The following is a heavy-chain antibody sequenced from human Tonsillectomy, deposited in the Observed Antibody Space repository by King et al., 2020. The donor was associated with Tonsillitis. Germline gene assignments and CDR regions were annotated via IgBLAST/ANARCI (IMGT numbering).Heavy chain of an antibody. CDR2: IYTGGST. CDR3: ARDVAAAGFLWD. D-gene: IGHD6-13*01. V-gene: IGHV3-53*01. CDR1: GFTISFNY. J-gene: IGHJ4*02. Sequence: VQLVESGGGLIQPGGSLRLFCAASGFTISFNYMSWVRQAPGKGLEWVSVIYTGGSTYYADSVKGRFTISRDNSKNTLSLQMKSLRAEDTAVYYCARDVAAAGFLWDWGQGALVTVSS.